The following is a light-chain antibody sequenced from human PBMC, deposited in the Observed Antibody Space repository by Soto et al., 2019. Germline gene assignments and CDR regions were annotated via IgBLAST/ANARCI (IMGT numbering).Light chain of an antibody. CDR2: KAS. CDR3: QQYNSYST. CDR1: QTISSW. J-gene: IGKJ1*01. Sequence: IQITHSPSTLSVSVGDRFTITCRASQTISSWLAWYQQKPGKAPKLLIYKASSLESGVPSRFSGSGSGTEFTLTISSLQPDDFATYYCQQYNSYSTFGQGTKVDIK. V-gene: IGKV1-5*03.